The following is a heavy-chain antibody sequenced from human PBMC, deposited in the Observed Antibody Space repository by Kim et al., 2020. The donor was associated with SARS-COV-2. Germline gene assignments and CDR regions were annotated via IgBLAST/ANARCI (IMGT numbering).Heavy chain of an antibody. D-gene: IGHD2-2*01. CDR3: ARSDIVVVPAADRLGLPQRYYYYGMDV. CDR2: ISSSSSYI. CDR1: GFTFSSYS. Sequence: GGSLRLSCAASGFTFSSYSMNWVRQAPGKGLEWVSSISSSSSYIYYADSVKGRFTISRDNAKNSLYLQMNSLRAEDTAVYYCARSDIVVVPAADRLGLPQRYYYYGMDVWGQGTTVTVSS. J-gene: IGHJ6*02. V-gene: IGHV3-21*01.